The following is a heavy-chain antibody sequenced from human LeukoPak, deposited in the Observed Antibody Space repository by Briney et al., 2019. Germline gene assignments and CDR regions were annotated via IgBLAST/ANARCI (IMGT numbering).Heavy chain of an antibody. J-gene: IGHJ4*02. CDR1: GGSFSGCY. V-gene: IGHV4-34*01. Sequence: PSETLSLTCAVYGGSFSGCYWSWIRQPPGKGLEWIGEINHSGSTNYNPSLKSRVTISVDTSKNQFSLKLSSVTAADTAVYYCARGLGIAVAGTYFDYWGQGTLVTVSS. CDR3: ARGLGIAVAGTYFDY. D-gene: IGHD6-19*01. CDR2: INHSGST.